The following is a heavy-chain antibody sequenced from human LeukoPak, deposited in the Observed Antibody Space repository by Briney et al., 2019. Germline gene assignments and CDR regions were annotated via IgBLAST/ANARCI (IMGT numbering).Heavy chain of an antibody. Sequence: SETLSLTCTVSGGSLSSGGYYWSWIRQQPGKGLEWIGYIYYSGSTYYNPSLKSRVTTSVDTSKNQFSLKLTSVTAADTAVCYCARVGSARGWYLDLWGRGTLVTVSS. CDR3: ARVGSARGWYLDL. V-gene: IGHV4-31*03. J-gene: IGHJ2*01. CDR2: IYYSGST. CDR1: GGSLSSGGYY. D-gene: IGHD2-15*01.